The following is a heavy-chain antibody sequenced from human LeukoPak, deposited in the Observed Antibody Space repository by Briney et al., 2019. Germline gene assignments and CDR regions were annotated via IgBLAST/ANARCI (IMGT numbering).Heavy chain of an antibody. CDR3: AKDIGGDGYNSAGY. Sequence: GGSLRLSCAASGFTFDDYTMHWVRQAPGKGLEWVSLISWDGGSTYYADSVKGRFTISRDNSKNSLYLQMNSLRTEDTALYYCAKDIGGDGYNSAGYWGQGTLVTVSS. CDR2: ISWDGGST. V-gene: IGHV3-43*01. D-gene: IGHD5-24*01. J-gene: IGHJ4*02. CDR1: GFTFDDYT.